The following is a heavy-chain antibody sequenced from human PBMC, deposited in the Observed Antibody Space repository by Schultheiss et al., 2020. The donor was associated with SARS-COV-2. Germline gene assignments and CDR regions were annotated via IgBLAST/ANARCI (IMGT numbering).Heavy chain of an antibody. V-gene: IGHV3-33*08. J-gene: IGHJ5*02. CDR3: ARGGTLDIVVVPAAINRENWFDP. D-gene: IGHD2-2*01. Sequence: GGSLRLSCAASGFTFSSYGMHWVRQAPGKGLEWVAVIWYDGSNKYYADSVKGRFTISRDNSKNTLYLQMNSLRAEETAVYYCARGGTLDIVVVPAAINRENWFDPWGQGALVTVSS. CDR1: GFTFSSYG. CDR2: IWYDGSNK.